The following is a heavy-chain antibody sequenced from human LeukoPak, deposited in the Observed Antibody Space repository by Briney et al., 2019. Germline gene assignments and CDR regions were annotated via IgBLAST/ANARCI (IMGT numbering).Heavy chain of an antibody. CDR1: GYTFTSYD. CDR2: MNPNSGNT. CDR3: AKDTASSGWYFDL. D-gene: IGHD5-18*01. Sequence: GASVKVSCKASGYTFTSYDINWVRQATGQGLEWMGWMNPNSGNTGYAQKFQGRVTITRNTSISTAYMELSSLRSEDTAVYYCAKDTASSGWYFDLWGRGTLVTVSS. V-gene: IGHV1-8*03. J-gene: IGHJ2*01.